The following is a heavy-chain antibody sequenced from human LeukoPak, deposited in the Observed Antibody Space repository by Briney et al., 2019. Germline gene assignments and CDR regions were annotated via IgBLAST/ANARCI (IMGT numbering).Heavy chain of an antibody. CDR2: IRYDGSNK. D-gene: IGHD6-13*01. CDR3: AKAYSSSWYVYYFDY. J-gene: IGHJ4*02. CDR1: GFTFSSYG. Sequence: GGSLRLSCAASGFTFSSYGMHWVRQAPGKGLEWVAFIRYDGSNKYYADSVKGRFTISRDNSKNTLYLQMNSLRAEDTAVYYCAKAYSSSWYVYYFDYXXXGTLVTVSS. V-gene: IGHV3-30*02.